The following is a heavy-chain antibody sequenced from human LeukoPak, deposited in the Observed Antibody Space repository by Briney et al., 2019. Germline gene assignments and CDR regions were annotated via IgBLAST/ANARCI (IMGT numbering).Heavy chain of an antibody. CDR1: GFTFNNYW. CDR2: IKQDGSQK. D-gene: IGHD4-17*01. Sequence: PGGSLRLSCAASGFTFNNYWMSWVRQAPGKGMEWVANIKQDGSQKFYVDSVKGRFTISRDNTKKSLYLQMNSLRAEDTAMYYCARGDFSDSGDYVDAFVVWGQGTMVTVSS. J-gene: IGHJ3*01. CDR3: ARGDFSDSGDYVDAFVV. V-gene: IGHV3-7*04.